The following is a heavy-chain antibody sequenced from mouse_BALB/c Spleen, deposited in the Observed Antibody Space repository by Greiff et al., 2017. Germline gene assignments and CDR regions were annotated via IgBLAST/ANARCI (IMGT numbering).Heavy chain of an antibody. V-gene: IGHV5-6*02. CDR1: GFTFSSYG. J-gene: IGHJ4*01. Sequence: EVKLVESGGDLVKPGGSLKLSCAASGFTFSSYGMSWVRQTPDKRLEWVATISSGGSYTYYPDSVKGRFTISRDNAKNTLYLEMSRLRSEDTAMYYCARGGENYYGSSYVDYAMDYWGQGTSVTVSS. CDR3: ARGGENYYGSSYVDYAMDY. D-gene: IGHD1-1*01. CDR2: ISSGGSYT.